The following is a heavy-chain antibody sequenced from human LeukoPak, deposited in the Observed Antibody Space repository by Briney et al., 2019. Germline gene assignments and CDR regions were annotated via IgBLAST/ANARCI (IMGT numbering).Heavy chain of an antibody. D-gene: IGHD3-3*01. CDR3: ARGSPEGSGYFYFDY. J-gene: IGHJ4*02. V-gene: IGHV1-24*01. CDR1: GYTLTELS. CDR2: FDPEDGET. Sequence: GASVKVSCKVSGYTLTELSMHWVRQAPGKGLEWMGGFDPEDGETIYAQKFQGRVTMTEDTSTDTAYMELSSLRSEDTAVYYCARGSPEGSGYFYFDYWGQGTLVTVSS.